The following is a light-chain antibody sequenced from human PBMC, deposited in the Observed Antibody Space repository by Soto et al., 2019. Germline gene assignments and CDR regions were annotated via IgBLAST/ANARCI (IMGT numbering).Light chain of an antibody. J-gene: IGLJ3*02. CDR3: CSYAGSYTHWV. CDR2: EAT. V-gene: IGLV2-8*01. Sequence: VLTQPPSASGSPGQSVTISCTGTSSDVGGYKYVSWYQQHPGKAPKLMIYEATKRPSGVPDRFSGSKSGNTASLTISGLQAEDEADYYCCSYAGSYTHWVFGGGTKVTVL. CDR1: SSDVGGYKY.